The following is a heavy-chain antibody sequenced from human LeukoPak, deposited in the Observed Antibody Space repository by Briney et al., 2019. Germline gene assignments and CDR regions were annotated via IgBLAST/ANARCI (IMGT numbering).Heavy chain of an antibody. V-gene: IGHV1-18*01. J-gene: IGHJ5*02. D-gene: IGHD6-13*01. CDR2: ISAYNGNT. Sequence: GASVKVSCKAFGYNFINYGISWVRQAPGQGLEWMGWISAYNGNTNYAQKLQGRVTMTTDTSTSTAYMELRSLRSDDTAVYYCARGVAAAPFDPWGQGTLVTVSS. CDR3: ARGVAAAPFDP. CDR1: GYNFINYG.